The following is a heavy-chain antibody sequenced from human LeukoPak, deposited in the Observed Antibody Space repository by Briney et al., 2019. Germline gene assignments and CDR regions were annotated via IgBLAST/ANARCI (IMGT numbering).Heavy chain of an antibody. V-gene: IGHV3-23*01. CDR3: ARDRTGKYYYDSSGYERFDY. CDR2: ISGGAGIT. Sequence: GGSLRLSCAASGFTFSNYAMSWVRQAPGKGLEWVSVISGGAGITYYADSVKGRFTISRDNSRNTLYLQMNSLRAEDTAVYYCARDRTGKYYYDSSGYERFDYWGQGTLVTVSS. CDR1: GFTFSNYA. D-gene: IGHD3-22*01. J-gene: IGHJ4*02.